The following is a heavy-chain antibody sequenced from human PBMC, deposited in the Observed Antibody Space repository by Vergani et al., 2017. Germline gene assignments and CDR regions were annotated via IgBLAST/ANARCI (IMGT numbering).Heavy chain of an antibody. Sequence: QVQLVESGGGVVQPGRSLRLSCAASGFTFSSYGMHWVRQAPGKGLEWVAVISYDGSNKYYADSVKGRFTISRDNSKNTLYLQMNSLRAEDTAVYYCAKDLLYDSSGTLDYWGQGTLVTVSS. V-gene: IGHV3-30*18. J-gene: IGHJ4*02. D-gene: IGHD3-22*01. CDR1: GFTFSSYG. CDR2: ISYDGSNK. CDR3: AKDLLYDSSGTLDY.